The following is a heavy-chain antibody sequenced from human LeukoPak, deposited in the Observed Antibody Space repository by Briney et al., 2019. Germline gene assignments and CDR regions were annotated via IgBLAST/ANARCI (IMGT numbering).Heavy chain of an antibody. CDR3: AKDRNHEIDF. CDR1: GFTFSDYG. J-gene: IGHJ4*02. D-gene: IGHD1-14*01. CDR2: IRYDGSNK. Sequence: GGSLRLSCAASGFTFSDYGMHWVRQARGKGLVWVAFIRYDGSNKNYADSVKGRFTVSRDNSKNTLYLQMNSLRAEDTAVYYCAKDRNHEIDFWGQGTLVAVSS. V-gene: IGHV3-30*02.